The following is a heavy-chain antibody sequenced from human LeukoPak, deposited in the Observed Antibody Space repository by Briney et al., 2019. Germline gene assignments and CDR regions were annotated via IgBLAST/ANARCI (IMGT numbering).Heavy chain of an antibody. J-gene: IGHJ4*02. CDR1: GYTFTISG. D-gene: IGHD3-3*01. V-gene: IGHV1-18*01. CDR2: ISGYNGNT. Sequence: ASVKVSCKASGYTFTISGTSWVRQAPRQRLWWMGRISGYNGNTNYAQKLQGRVTMTTDTSTSTAYMELRSLRSDDTAVYYGARNRSGYCDYWGQGTLVTVSS. CDR3: ARNRSGYCDY.